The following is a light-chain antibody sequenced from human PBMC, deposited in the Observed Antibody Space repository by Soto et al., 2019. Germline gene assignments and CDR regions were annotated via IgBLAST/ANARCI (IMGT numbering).Light chain of an antibody. V-gene: IGKV3-20*01. CDR1: QNIRGNE. CDR2: RGS. CDR3: QDYGTSAPWT. J-gene: IGKJ1*01. Sequence: VLTQSPGTLSLSPGERTTLSCRASQNIRGNELAWYQQKPGQPPRLLIYRGSSRAPGIPDRFSGRGSGTEFTLTISRREPEDFAVYYCQDYGTSAPWTFGQGT.